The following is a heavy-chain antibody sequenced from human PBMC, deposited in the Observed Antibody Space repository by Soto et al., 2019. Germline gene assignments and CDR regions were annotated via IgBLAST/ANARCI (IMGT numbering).Heavy chain of an antibody. J-gene: IGHJ4*02. CDR3: ASLYCSSTSCYQFFDY. CDR2: IYPGDSDT. CDR1: GYSFTSYW. Sequence: GESLKISCKGSGYSFTSYWIGWVRQMPGKGLEWMGIIYPGDSDTRYSPSFQGQVTISADKSISTAYLQWSSLKASDTAMYYCASLYCSSTSCYQFFDYWGQGTLVTVSS. V-gene: IGHV5-51*01. D-gene: IGHD2-2*01.